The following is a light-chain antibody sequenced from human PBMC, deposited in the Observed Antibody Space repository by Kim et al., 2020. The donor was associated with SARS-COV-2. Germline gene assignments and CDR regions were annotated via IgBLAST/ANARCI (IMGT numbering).Light chain of an antibody. CDR2: QDN. V-gene: IGLV3-1*01. Sequence: VSPGQTASITCSGDKLGDKYSSWYQQRPGQSPVLVIYQDNKRPSGIPERFSGSNSENTATLTISGAQTMDEADYYCQAWDSSTVAVFGGGTQLTVL. CDR3: QAWDSSTVAV. CDR1: KLGDKY. J-gene: IGLJ3*02.